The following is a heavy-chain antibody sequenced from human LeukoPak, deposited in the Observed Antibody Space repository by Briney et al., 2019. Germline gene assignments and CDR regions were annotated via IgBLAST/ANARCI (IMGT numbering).Heavy chain of an antibody. CDR3: ARVITMVRGVIIGCWFDP. CDR2: IYSSGST. J-gene: IGHJ5*02. V-gene: IGHV4-61*02. CDR1: GGSISSGSYY. D-gene: IGHD3-10*01. Sequence: PSETLSLTCTVSGGSISSGSYYWSWIRQPAGKGLEWIGRIYSSGSTNYNPSLKSRVTISVDTSKNQFSLKLSSVTAADTAVYYCARVITMVRGVIIGCWFDPWGQGTLVTVSS.